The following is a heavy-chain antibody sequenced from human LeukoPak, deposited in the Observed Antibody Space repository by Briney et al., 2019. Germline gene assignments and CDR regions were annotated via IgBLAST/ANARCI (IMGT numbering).Heavy chain of an antibody. J-gene: IGHJ4*02. CDR3: ARDQMVRGVKGIDY. CDR1: GFTFSAYT. CDR2: ISSSSSYI. D-gene: IGHD3-10*01. Sequence: PGGSLRLSCAASGFTFSAYTMNWVRQAPGKGLEWVSSISSSSSYIYYADSVKGRFTISRDNAKNSLYLQMNSLRAEDTAVYYCARDQMVRGVKGIDYWGQGTLVTVSS. V-gene: IGHV3-21*01.